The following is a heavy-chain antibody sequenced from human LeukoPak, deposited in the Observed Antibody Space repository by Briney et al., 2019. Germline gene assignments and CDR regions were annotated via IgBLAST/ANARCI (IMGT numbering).Heavy chain of an antibody. CDR1: GFTFSTYG. V-gene: IGHV3-23*01. D-gene: IGHD4-23*01. J-gene: IGHJ4*02. CDR3: AKGRGTYGGYPYYFDY. Sequence: GGSLRLSCAASGFTFSTYGMHWVRQAPGKGLEWVSGISGSDGSTYYADSVKGRFTISRDNSKNTLDLQMSSLRAEDTAVYYCAKGRGTYGGYPYYFDYWGQGTLVSVSS. CDR2: ISGSDGST.